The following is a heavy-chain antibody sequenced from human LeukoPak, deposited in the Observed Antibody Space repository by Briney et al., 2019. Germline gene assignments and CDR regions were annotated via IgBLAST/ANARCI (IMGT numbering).Heavy chain of an antibody. CDR2: ISWNSGSI. Sequence: GGSLRLSCAASGFTFDDYAMHWVRQAPGKGLEWVSDISWNSGSIGYADSVKGRFTISRDNAKNSLYLQMNSLRAEDTALYYSAKHIATGNRLDYFDFWGQGTLVTVSS. CDR1: GFTFDDYA. V-gene: IGHV3-9*01. J-gene: IGHJ4*02. CDR3: AKHIATGNRLDYFDF. D-gene: IGHD1-14*01.